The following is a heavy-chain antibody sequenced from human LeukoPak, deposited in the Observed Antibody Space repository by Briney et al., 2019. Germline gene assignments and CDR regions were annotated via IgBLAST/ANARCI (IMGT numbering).Heavy chain of an antibody. Sequence: PGGSLRPSFAASGVTFSYYGMHWVRQAPGKGLEWVAVVWSDGSNKNYVDSVKGRFTISRDNSKNTLYLQMNSLRAEDTAVYYCARAITIFGVVPFDYWGQGTLVTVSS. CDR3: ARAITIFGVVPFDY. CDR2: VWSDGSNK. CDR1: GVTFSYYG. J-gene: IGHJ4*02. D-gene: IGHD3-3*01. V-gene: IGHV3-33*01.